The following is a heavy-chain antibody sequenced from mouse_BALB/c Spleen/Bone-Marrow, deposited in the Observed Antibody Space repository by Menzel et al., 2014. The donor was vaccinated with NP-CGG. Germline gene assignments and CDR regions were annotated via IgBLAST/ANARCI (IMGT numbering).Heavy chain of an antibody. V-gene: IGHV1-80*01. CDR2: IHPGDGDT. D-gene: IGHD2-2*01. J-gene: IGHJ4*01. CDR1: GYAFSSYW. CDR3: ARWLPAMDY. Sequence: VQLQQSGAELVRPGSSVKISCKASGYAFSSYWMSWVKQRPGQGLEWIGQIHPGDGDTNYNGKFKGKATLTADKSSSTAYMRLSSLTSEDSAVYFCARWLPAMDYWGQGTSVTVSS.